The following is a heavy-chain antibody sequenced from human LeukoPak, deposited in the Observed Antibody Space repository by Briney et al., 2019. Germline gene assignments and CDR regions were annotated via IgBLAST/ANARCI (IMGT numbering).Heavy chain of an antibody. CDR2: ISSSSSYI. V-gene: IGHV3-21*01. CDR1: GFTFSSYS. CDR3: AREGRNYYDSSGYYPW. J-gene: IGHJ4*02. D-gene: IGHD3-22*01. Sequence: KPGRSLRLSCAASGFTFSSYSMNWVRQAPGKGMEWVSSISSSSSYIYYADSVKGRFTISRDNAKNSLYLQMNSLRAGDTAVYYRAREGRNYYDSSGYYPWWGQGTLVTVSS.